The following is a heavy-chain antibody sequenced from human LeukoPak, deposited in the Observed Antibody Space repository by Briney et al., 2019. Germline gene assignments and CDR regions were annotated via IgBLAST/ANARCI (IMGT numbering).Heavy chain of an antibody. J-gene: IGHJ4*02. CDR3: AREGAYSGTYYLDY. CDR1: GDSVSSNRAA. Sequence: SQTLSLTCAISGDSVSSNRAAWNWIRQSPSRGLEWLGRTYYRSKWYDEYALSVKSRITIIPDTSKNHFSLQLNSVTPGGTAVYFCAREGAYSGTYYLDYWGQGTLVTVSS. D-gene: IGHD5-12*01. V-gene: IGHV6-1*01. CDR2: TYYRSKWYD.